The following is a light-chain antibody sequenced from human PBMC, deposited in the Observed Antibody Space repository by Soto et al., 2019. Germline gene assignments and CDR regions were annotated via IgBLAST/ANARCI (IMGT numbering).Light chain of an antibody. CDR1: SSDVGGYTH. Sequence: QSVLTQPPSASGSPGQSVTISCTGTSSDVGGYTHVSWYQQHPGKAPKLMIYEVTKRPSGVPDRFSGSKSGNTASLTVSGLQAEDEADYYCSSYADNNNLYVFGTGTKVTVL. CDR2: EVT. V-gene: IGLV2-8*01. CDR3: SSYADNNNLYV. J-gene: IGLJ1*01.